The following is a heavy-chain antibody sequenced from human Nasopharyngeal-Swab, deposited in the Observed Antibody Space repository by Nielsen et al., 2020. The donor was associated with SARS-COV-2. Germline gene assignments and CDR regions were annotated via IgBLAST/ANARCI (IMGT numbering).Heavy chain of an antibody. Sequence: GGSLRLSCTPSEFTLRNHWMHWVRLTPGKGLVWVSGIDFDGSNTFYADSVKGRFTISRDNGENTLSLQMNSLRDEDTGVYYCGSVFEIWDQGVLVTVSS. CDR2: IDFDGSNT. CDR1: EFTLRNHW. CDR3: GSVFEI. J-gene: IGHJ4*02. D-gene: IGHD3-9*01. V-gene: IGHV3-74*01.